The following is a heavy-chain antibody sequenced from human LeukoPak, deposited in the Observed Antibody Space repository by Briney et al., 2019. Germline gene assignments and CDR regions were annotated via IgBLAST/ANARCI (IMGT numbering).Heavy chain of an antibody. Sequence: GESLKISCKGSGYSFTSYWIGWVRQMPGKGLEWMGIIYPGDSDTRHSPSFQGQVTISADKSISTAYLQWSSLKASDTAMYYCASQRAGRDYYDSSGYYWRAFDIWGQGTMVTVSS. CDR1: GYSFTSYW. CDR2: IYPGDSDT. V-gene: IGHV5-51*01. CDR3: ASQRAGRDYYDSSGYYWRAFDI. D-gene: IGHD3-22*01. J-gene: IGHJ3*02.